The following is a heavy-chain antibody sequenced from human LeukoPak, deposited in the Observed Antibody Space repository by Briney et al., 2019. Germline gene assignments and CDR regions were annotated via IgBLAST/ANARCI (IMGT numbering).Heavy chain of an antibody. J-gene: IGHJ4*02. CDR3: VSRLYQLLLSGADADY. V-gene: IGHV3-7*01. CDR2: IKPDASGK. D-gene: IGHD2-2*01. CDR1: GFTFSDYY. Sequence: GGSLRHSCAASGFTFSDYYMSWVRQAPGKGLEWVANIKPDASGKHYVDSVKGRFTISRDNAKNSLYLQMNSLRAEDTAVYYCVSRLYQLLLSGADADYWGQGTLVTVSS.